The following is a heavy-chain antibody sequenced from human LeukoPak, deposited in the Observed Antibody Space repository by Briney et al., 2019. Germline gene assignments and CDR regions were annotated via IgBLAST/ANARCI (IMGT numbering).Heavy chain of an antibody. J-gene: IGHJ3*02. D-gene: IGHD6-19*01. CDR1: GFTFSGYG. CDR3: AKYLAHSSGWLLDAFDI. Sequence: PGGSLRLSCAASGFTFSGYGMHWVRQAPGKGLEWVAVISYDGSNKYYADSVKGRFIISRDNSKNTLYVQMNSLRAEDTAVYYCAKYLAHSSGWLLDAFDIWGQGTMVTVPS. CDR2: ISYDGSNK. V-gene: IGHV3-30*18.